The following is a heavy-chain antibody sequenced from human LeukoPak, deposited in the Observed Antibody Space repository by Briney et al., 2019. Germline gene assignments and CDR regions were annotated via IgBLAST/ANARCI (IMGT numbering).Heavy chain of an antibody. V-gene: IGHV3-21*01. Sequence: GGSLRLSCAASGFTFSSYSMNWVRQAPRKGLEWVSSISSSSSYIYYADSAKGRFTISRDNAKNSLYLQMNSLRAEDTAVYYCARSTVAHLDYWGQGTLVTVST. CDR2: ISSSSSYI. J-gene: IGHJ4*02. CDR3: ARSTVAHLDY. CDR1: GFTFSSYS. D-gene: IGHD4-23*01.